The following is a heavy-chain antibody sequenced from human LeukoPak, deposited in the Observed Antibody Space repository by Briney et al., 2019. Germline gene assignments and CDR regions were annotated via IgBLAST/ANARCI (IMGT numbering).Heavy chain of an antibody. CDR2: IRYDGSNK. J-gene: IGHJ6*03. CDR3: ARDGDTVLTRGYYYYMDV. D-gene: IGHD4-23*01. CDR1: GFTFSSHG. Sequence: PGGSLRLSCAASGFTFSSHGMHWVRQTPAKGLEWVAFIRYDGSNKYYADSVKGRFTISRDNARNSLYLQMNSLRAEDTALYYCARDGDTVLTRGYYYYMDVWGKGTTVTVSS. V-gene: IGHV3-30*02.